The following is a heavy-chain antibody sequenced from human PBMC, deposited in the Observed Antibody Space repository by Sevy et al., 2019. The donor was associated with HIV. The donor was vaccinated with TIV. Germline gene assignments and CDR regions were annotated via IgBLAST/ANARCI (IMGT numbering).Heavy chain of an antibody. Sequence: GGSLRLSCAASGFTFSSYGMHWVRQAPGKGLEWVAFIRYDGSNKYYADSVKGRFTISRDNSKNTLYLQMNSLRAEDTAVYYCAKDWVSSSWPGAFDIWGQGIMVTVSS. CDR3: AKDWVSSSWPGAFDI. V-gene: IGHV3-30*02. D-gene: IGHD6-13*01. J-gene: IGHJ3*02. CDR2: IRYDGSNK. CDR1: GFTFSSYG.